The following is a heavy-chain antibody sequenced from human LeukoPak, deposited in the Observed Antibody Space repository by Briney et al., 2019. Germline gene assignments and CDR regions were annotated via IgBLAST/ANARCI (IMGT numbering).Heavy chain of an antibody. D-gene: IGHD3-10*01. V-gene: IGHV3-23*01. CDR2: ISGSGGST. Sequence: GGSLRLSCAASGFTFSSYAMSWVRQAPGKGLEWVSAISGSGGSTYYADSVKGRFTISRDNSKNTLYLQMNSLRAEDTAVYYCAREPQNYGSGSYYNQFDYWGQGALVTVSS. CDR3: AREPQNYGSGSYYNQFDY. CDR1: GFTFSSYA. J-gene: IGHJ4*02.